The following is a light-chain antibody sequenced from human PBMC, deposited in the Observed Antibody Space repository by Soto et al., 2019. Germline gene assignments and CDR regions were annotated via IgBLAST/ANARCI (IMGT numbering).Light chain of an antibody. CDR1: NRDVGGYNY. J-gene: IGLJ1*01. V-gene: IGLV2-8*01. CDR3: SSYEVSSIFFHV. Sequence: QSVLTQAPSATGSPEQSVTISLTRTNRDVGGYNYVSWYQQHPGKAPKLMIYEVSKRPSGVPDRFSGSKSGNTASLTASGLQAEDVAYYDSSSYEVSSIFFHVF. CDR2: EVS.